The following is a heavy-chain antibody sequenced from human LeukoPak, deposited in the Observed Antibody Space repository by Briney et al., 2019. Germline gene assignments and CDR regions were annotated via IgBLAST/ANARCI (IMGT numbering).Heavy chain of an antibody. D-gene: IGHD3-9*01. Sequence: ASVKVSCKASGYTFTSSGISWVRQAPGQGREWMGWISAYNGNTNYAQKLQGRVTMTTDTSTSTAYMELRSLRSDDTAVYYCARGLSILRYFDPNPLDAFDIWGQGTMVTVSS. CDR3: ARGLSILRYFDPNPLDAFDI. CDR1: GYTFTSSG. V-gene: IGHV1-18*01. CDR2: ISAYNGNT. J-gene: IGHJ3*02.